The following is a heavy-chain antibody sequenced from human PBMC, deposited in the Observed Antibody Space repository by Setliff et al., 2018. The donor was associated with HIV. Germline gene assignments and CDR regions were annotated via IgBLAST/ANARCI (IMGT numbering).Heavy chain of an antibody. CDR2: ISAYNGNT. CDR1: GYTFTSYG. J-gene: IGHJ4*02. CDR3: ARVWEWNYDLGY. D-gene: IGHD1-7*01. V-gene: IGHV1-18*01. Sequence: GASVKVSCKASGYTFTSYGISWVRQAPGQGLEWMGWISAYNGNTNYAQKLQGRVTMTRDTSTSTAYMKLRSLRSDDTAVYYCARVWEWNYDLGYWGQGTLVTVSS.